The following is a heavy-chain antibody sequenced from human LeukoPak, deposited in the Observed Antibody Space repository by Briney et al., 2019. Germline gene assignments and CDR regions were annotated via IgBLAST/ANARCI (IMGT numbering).Heavy chain of an antibody. V-gene: IGHV4-38-2*02. J-gene: IGHJ3*02. Sequence: SETLSLTCTVSGYSISSGYYWGWIRPPPGKGLEWIGSIYHSGSTYYNPSLKSRVTISVDTSKNQFSLKLSSVTAADTAVYYCAREFQSSSSGGDAFDIWGQGTMVTVSS. D-gene: IGHD6-6*01. CDR2: IYHSGST. CDR1: GYSISSGYY. CDR3: AREFQSSSSGGDAFDI.